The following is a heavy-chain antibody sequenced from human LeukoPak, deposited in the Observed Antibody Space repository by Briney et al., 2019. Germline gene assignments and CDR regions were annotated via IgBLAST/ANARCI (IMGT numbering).Heavy chain of an antibody. CDR2: IGSSTNYI. CDR1: GFSFRTYS. D-gene: IGHD5-12*01. V-gene: IGHV3-21*01. CDR3: VRDLGAGGYSTPFDY. J-gene: IGHJ4*02. Sequence: PGGSLRLSCAVSGFSFRTYSMSWVRQAPGKGLEWVSSIGSSTNYIYYADSVKGRFTISRDNAKDSLFLQMNSLRADDTAIYYCVRDLGAGGYSTPFDYSGQGTLVTASA.